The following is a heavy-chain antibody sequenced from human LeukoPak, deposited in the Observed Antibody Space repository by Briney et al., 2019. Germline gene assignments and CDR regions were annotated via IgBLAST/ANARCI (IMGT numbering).Heavy chain of an antibody. Sequence: GGSLRLACAASGCTFSSHAVSWVRQAPGKGLGWVSAISGSGDRTYYAGSVKRRFTISRDNSTNTLYLQMNSLRAEDTAVYYCAKGPFSGVVISADLYYFDYWGQGTLVTVSS. CDR2: ISGSGDRT. CDR3: AKGPFSGVVISADLYYFDY. V-gene: IGHV3-23*01. CDR1: GCTFSSHA. D-gene: IGHD3-3*01. J-gene: IGHJ4*02.